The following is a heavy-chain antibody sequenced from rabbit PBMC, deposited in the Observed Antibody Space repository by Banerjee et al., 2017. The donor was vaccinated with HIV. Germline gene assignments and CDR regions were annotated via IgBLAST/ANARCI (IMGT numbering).Heavy chain of an antibody. CDR1: GFTLINYW. Sequence: QSLEESGGDLVKPGASLTLTCKTSGFTLINYWICWVRQAPGKGLEWIACINSNTGNTVYASWAKGPFTISKTSSTTVTLQMTSLTAADTATYFCARDLAGVIGWNFNFWGQGTLVTVS. CDR3: ARDLAGVIGWNFNF. D-gene: IGHD4-1*01. V-gene: IGHV1S40*01. J-gene: IGHJ4*01. CDR2: INSNTGNT.